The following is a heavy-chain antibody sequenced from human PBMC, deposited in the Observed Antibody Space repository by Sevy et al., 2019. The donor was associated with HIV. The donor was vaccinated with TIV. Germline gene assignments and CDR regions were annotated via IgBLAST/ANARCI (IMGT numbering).Heavy chain of an antibody. CDR3: ARDRSTIYYYYGMDD. D-gene: IGHD1-1*01. CDR1: GGSMSSSY. Sequence: SETLSLTCTVSGGSMSSSYWTWIRQPPGKGLEWIGYIHYSGSTNYNPSLKSRVTISVDRSKNQFSLKLSSVTAADTAVYYCARDRSTIYYYYGMDDWGQGTMVTVSS. J-gene: IGHJ6*02. CDR2: IHYSGST. V-gene: IGHV4-59*01.